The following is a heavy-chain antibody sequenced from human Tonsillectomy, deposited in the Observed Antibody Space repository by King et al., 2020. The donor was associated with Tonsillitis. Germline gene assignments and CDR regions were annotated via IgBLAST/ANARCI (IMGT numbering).Heavy chain of an antibody. CDR2: ISYDGNNQ. V-gene: IGHV3-30*04. D-gene: IGHD3-10*01. J-gene: IGHJ4*02. CDR1: GFTFNTYA. CDR3: ARLSVLLWIGGLYFFFDY. Sequence: VQLVESGGGVVQPGRSLRLSCAASGFTFNTYAMHWVRQAPGKGLEWVAVISYDGNNQYYADSVKGRLTISRDNSKNTLYLQMDSLRAEDTAVYYCARLSVLLWIGGLYFFFDYWGQGTLVTVSS.